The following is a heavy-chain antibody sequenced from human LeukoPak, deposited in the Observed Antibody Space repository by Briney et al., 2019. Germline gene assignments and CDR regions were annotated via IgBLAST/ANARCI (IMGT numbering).Heavy chain of an antibody. V-gene: IGHV4-59*08. CDR2: IYYSGST. D-gene: IGHD1-26*01. CDR3: ARRSLIRTVGYYYAMDV. J-gene: IGHJ6*02. Sequence: SETLSLTCTVSGGSISSDYWSWIRQPPGKGVEWIGYIYYSGSTNYNPSLESRVTISVDTSKKQFSLKLTSVTAADTAVYYRARRSLIRTVGYYYAMDVWGQGTTVTVSS. CDR1: GGSISSDY.